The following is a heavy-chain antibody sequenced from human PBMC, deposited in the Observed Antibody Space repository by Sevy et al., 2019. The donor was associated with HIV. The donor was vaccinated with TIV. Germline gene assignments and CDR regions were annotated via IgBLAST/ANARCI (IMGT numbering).Heavy chain of an antibody. D-gene: IGHD3-16*02. CDR1: GFTFSSYA. CDR3: AKDTGDYVWGSYRPNWFDP. Sequence: GGSLRLSCAASGFTFSSYAMSWVRQAPGKGLEWVSAISGSGGSTYYADSVKGRFTISRDNSKNTLYLKMNSLRAEDTAVYYCAKDTGDYVWGSYRPNWFDPWGQGTLVTVSS. J-gene: IGHJ5*02. CDR2: ISGSGGST. V-gene: IGHV3-23*01.